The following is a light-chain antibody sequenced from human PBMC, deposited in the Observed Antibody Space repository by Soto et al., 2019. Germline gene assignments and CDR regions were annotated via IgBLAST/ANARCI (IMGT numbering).Light chain of an antibody. CDR3: SSYTSSTPYV. CDR1: SSDVGGYNY. Sequence: QSALTQPASVSGCPGQSISISCTGTSSDVGGYNYVSWYQQQPGKAPKLMIYEVSSRPSGVSDRFSGSKSGNTASLTISGLQAEDEADYYCSSYTSSTPYVFGTGTKVTVL. CDR2: EVS. J-gene: IGLJ1*01. V-gene: IGLV2-14*01.